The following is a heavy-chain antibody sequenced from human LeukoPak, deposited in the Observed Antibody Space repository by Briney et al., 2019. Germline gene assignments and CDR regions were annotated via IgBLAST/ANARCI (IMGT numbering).Heavy chain of an antibody. CDR3: ARDVGYSYGPFDY. D-gene: IGHD5-18*01. CDR1: GGSISSNYY. Sequence: PSETLSLTCIVSGGSISSNYYWSWIRQPAGKGLEWIGRIHTSGGTYYNPSLKSRVTMSVDTFKSQFSLKLSSVTAADTAVYYCARDVGYSYGPFDYWGQGTLVTVSS. CDR2: IHTSGGT. J-gene: IGHJ4*02. V-gene: IGHV4-4*07.